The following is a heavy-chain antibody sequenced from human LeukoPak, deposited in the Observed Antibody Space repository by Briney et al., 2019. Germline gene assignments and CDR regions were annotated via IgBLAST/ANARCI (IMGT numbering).Heavy chain of an antibody. CDR1: GYTFTGYY. J-gene: IGHJ6*02. D-gene: IGHD3-3*01. CDR2: IHPSGGAT. Sequence: ASVKVSCKASGYTFTGYYMHWVRQAPGQGLEWMGVIHPSGGATRYAQKFQGRVTMTRDTSTSTAYIQLSSLRSEDTAVYYCARGQIFETMDVWGQGTTVTVS. V-gene: IGHV1-46*01. CDR3: ARGQIFETMDV.